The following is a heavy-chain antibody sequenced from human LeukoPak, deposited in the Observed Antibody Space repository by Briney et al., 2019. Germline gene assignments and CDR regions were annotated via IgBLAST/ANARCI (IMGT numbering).Heavy chain of an antibody. V-gene: IGHV3-23*01. J-gene: IGHJ2*01. CDR1: GFTFSNYW. CDR2: ISESGDTP. CDR3: AQLLDDNPIRWYFGL. D-gene: IGHD1-14*01. Sequence: GGSLRLSCEASGFTFSNYWMSWVRQAPGKGLEWVSSISESGDTPYYADSVKGLFTISRDNSKNTLYLQMSSLRAEDTAVYYCAQLLDDNPIRWYFGLWGRGTLVTVSS.